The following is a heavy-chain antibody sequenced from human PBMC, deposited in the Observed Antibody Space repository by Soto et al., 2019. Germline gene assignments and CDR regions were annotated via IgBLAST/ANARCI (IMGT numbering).Heavy chain of an antibody. CDR1: GYTFTSYG. D-gene: IGHD3-3*01. CDR3: AACITIFGVDPYGMDV. V-gene: IGHV1-18*01. J-gene: IGHJ6*02. CDR2: ISAYNGNT. Sequence: GASVKVACKASGYTFTSYGISWVRQAPGQGLEWMGWISAYNGNTNYAQKLQGRVTMTTDTSTSTAYMELRSLRSDDTAVYYCAACITIFGVDPYGMDVWGQGTTVTVSS.